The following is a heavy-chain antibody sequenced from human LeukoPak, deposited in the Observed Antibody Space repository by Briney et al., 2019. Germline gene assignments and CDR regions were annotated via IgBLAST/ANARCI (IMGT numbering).Heavy chain of an antibody. CDR2: INHSGST. Sequence: SETLSLTCTVSGYSISSGYYWGWIRQPPGKGLEWIGEINHSGSTNYNPSLKSRVTISVDTSKNQFSLKLSSVTAADTAVYYCARSEINDYIKYWGQGILVTVSS. J-gene: IGHJ4*02. CDR1: GYSISSGYY. V-gene: IGHV4-38-2*02. CDR3: ARSEINDYIKY. D-gene: IGHD3-16*01.